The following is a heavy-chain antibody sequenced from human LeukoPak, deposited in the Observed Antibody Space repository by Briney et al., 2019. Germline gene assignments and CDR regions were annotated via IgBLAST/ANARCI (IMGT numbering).Heavy chain of an antibody. Sequence: ASVKVSCKASGYSFTTYGISWVRQAPGQGLEWMGWISAYDGSTNYAQQFQGRVTLTIDTSTTTAYVELRSLRSDDTAIYYCARDQGSGSYYPRFDYWGQGALVTVSS. J-gene: IGHJ4*02. D-gene: IGHD3-10*01. CDR3: ARDQGSGSYYPRFDY. V-gene: IGHV1-18*01. CDR2: ISAYDGST. CDR1: GYSFTTYG.